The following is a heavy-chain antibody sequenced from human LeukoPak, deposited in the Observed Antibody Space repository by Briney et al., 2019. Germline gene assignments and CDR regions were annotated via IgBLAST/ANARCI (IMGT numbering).Heavy chain of an antibody. D-gene: IGHD3-22*01. J-gene: IGHJ4*02. V-gene: IGHV4-30-2*01. Sequence: SETLSLTCTVSGGSISSGGYYWSWIRQPPGKGLEWIGYIYHSGSTYYNPSLKSRVTISVDRSKNQFSLKLSSVTAADTAVYYCAQSYYYDSSGYYYFDYWGQGTLVTVSS. CDR2: IYHSGST. CDR1: GGSISSGGYY. CDR3: AQSYYYDSSGYYYFDY.